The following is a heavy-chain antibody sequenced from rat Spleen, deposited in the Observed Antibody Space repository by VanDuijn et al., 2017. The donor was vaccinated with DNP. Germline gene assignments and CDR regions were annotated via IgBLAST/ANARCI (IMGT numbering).Heavy chain of an antibody. D-gene: IGHD4-3*01. CDR1: GFTFSYYG. J-gene: IGHJ2*01. CDR2: ISASGGST. CDR3: ASLTSGYFDY. V-gene: IGHV5S13*01. Sequence: EVQLVESGGGLVQPGRSLKLSCAASGFTFSYYGMAWVRQAPKKGLEWVASISASGGSTSYRDSVKGRFTISRDNGKNTLYLQMNSLRSEDTATYYCASLTSGYFDYWGQGVMVTVSS.